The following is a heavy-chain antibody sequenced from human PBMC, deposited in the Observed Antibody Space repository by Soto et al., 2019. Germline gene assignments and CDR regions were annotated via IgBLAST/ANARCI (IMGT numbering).Heavy chain of an antibody. Sequence: GGSLRLSCAASGFTFSSYEMNWVRQAPGKGLEWVSYISSSGSTIYYADSVKGRFTISRDNAKNSLYLQMNSLRAEDTAVYYCARDQNLSGYLYYFDYWGQGTLVTVYS. D-gene: IGHD3-22*01. J-gene: IGHJ4*02. CDR1: GFTFSSYE. CDR3: ARDQNLSGYLYYFDY. V-gene: IGHV3-48*03. CDR2: ISSSGSTI.